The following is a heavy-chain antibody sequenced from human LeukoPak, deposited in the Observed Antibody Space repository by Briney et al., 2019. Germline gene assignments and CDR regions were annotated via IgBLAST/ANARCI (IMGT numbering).Heavy chain of an antibody. J-gene: IGHJ3*02. CDR2: ISWNSGSI. CDR3: AKDPMRTIGAFDI. CDR1: GFTFDDYA. V-gene: IGHV3-9*03. D-gene: IGHD1-1*01. Sequence: PGGSLRLSCAASGFTFDDYAMHWVRQAPGKGLEWVSGISWNSGSIGYADSVKGRFTISRDNAKNSLYLQMNSLRAEDMALYYCAKDPMRTIGAFDIWGQGTMVTVSS.